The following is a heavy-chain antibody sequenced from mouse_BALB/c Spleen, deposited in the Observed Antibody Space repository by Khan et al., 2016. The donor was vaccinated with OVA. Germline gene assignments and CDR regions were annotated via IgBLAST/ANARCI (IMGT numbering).Heavy chain of an antibody. CDR1: GYSFTSYY. CDR2: IDPFNGGS. D-gene: IGHD1-1*01. Sequence: EVQLQESGPELMKPGASVKISCKASGYSFTSYYLHWVKQSHGRTLEWIGYIDPFNGGSTYNQKFKAKATLTVDKPSSTAYMHLSSLTSEGSAVYYCARHGSTSWFAYWGQGTLVTVSA. V-gene: IGHV1S135*01. CDR3: ARHGSTSWFAY. J-gene: IGHJ3*01.